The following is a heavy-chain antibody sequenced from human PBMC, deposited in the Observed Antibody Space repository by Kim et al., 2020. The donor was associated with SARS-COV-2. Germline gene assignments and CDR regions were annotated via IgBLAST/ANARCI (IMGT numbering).Heavy chain of an antibody. D-gene: IGHD3-10*01. J-gene: IGHJ6*02. CDR2: MNPNSGNT. CDR1: GYTFTSYD. CDR3: ARVPTITMVREVSLYYYYYGMDV. Sequence: ASVKVSCKASGYTFTSYDINWVRQATGQGLEWMGWMNPNSGNTGYAQKFQGRVTMTRNTSISTAYMELSSLRSEDTAVYYCARVPTITMVREVSLYYYYYGMDVWGQGTTVTVSS. V-gene: IGHV1-8*01.